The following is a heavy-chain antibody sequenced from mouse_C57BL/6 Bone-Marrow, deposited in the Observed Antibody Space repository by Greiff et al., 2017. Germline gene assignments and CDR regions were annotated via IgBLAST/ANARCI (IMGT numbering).Heavy chain of an antibody. Sequence: QVQLQQPGAELVRPGTSVKLSCKASGYTFTSYWMHWVKQRPGQGLEWIGVIDPSDSYTNYNQKFKGKATLTVDTSSSTAYMQLSSLTSEDSAVDDCAYYGSGLGCAMDYWGQGTSVTVSS. V-gene: IGHV1-59*01. CDR1: GYTFTSYW. J-gene: IGHJ4*01. D-gene: IGHD1-1*01. CDR2: IDPSDSYT. CDR3: AYYGSGLGCAMDY.